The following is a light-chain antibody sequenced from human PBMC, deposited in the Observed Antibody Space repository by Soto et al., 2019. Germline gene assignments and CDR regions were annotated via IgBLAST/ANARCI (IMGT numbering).Light chain of an antibody. CDR1: QRVSSSY. J-gene: IGKJ1*01. CDR3: QQYVRSPWT. Sequence: EIVLTQSPGTLSLSPGERATLSCRASQRVSSSYLAWYQQKGGQAPRLLIYGASSRATGIPDRFSGSGSGTDFTLTISRLEPEDFAVYYCQQYVRSPWTFGQGTKVEIK. V-gene: IGKV3-20*01. CDR2: GAS.